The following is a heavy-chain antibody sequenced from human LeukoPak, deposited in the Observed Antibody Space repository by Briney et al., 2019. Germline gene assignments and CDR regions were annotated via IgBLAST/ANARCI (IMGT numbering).Heavy chain of an antibody. CDR1: GFTFSSYG. V-gene: IGHV3-30*02. J-gene: IGHJ4*02. CDR3: AATYCGGDCYSAPLDY. D-gene: IGHD2-21*01. CDR2: IRYDGSNK. Sequence: GGSLRLSCAASGFTFSSYGMHWVRQAPGKGLEWVAFIRYDGSNKYYADSVKGRFTISRDNSKNTLYLQMNSLRAEDTAVYYCAATYCGGDCYSAPLDYWGQGTLVTVSS.